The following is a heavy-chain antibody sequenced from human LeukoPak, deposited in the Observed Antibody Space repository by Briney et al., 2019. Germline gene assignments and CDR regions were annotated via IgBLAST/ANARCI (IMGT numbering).Heavy chain of an antibody. J-gene: IGHJ4*02. Sequence: SETLSLTCTISGGSISSYYWSWIRQSAGKGLEWIGRIYTSGSTNYNPSLKSRVTMSVDTSKNQFSLKLSSVTAADTAVYYCARNGGSGTYYDGSFDYWGQGTLVTVSS. CDR2: IYTSGST. CDR3: ARNGGSGTYYDGSFDY. D-gene: IGHD1-26*01. CDR1: GGSISSYY. V-gene: IGHV4-4*07.